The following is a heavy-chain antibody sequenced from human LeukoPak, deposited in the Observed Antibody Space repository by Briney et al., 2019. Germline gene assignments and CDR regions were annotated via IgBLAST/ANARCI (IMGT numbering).Heavy chain of an antibody. V-gene: IGHV3-53*01. Sequence: GGSLRLSCAASGFTVSSNYMNWVRQTPGKGLEWVSLIYGGGSTYYADSVKGRFTISRDNSKNPLYLQMNSLRAEDTAVYYCARDLASSSGWEFDYWGQGTLVTVSS. D-gene: IGHD6-19*01. CDR2: IYGGGST. CDR3: ARDLASSSGWEFDY. CDR1: GFTVSSNY. J-gene: IGHJ4*02.